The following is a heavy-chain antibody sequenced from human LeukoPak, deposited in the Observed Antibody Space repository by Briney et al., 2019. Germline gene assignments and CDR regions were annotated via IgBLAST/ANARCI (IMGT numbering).Heavy chain of an antibody. V-gene: IGHV3-23*01. CDR3: AKPDEDLYDSSGPDAFDI. Sequence: PGGSLRLSCADSGLTISNNWMSWVRQAPGKGLEWVSAISGSGGSTYYADSVKGRFTISRDNSKNTLYLQMNSLRAEDTAVYYCAKPDEDLYDSSGPDAFDIWGQGTMVTVSS. J-gene: IGHJ3*02. D-gene: IGHD3-22*01. CDR1: GLTISNNW. CDR2: ISGSGGST.